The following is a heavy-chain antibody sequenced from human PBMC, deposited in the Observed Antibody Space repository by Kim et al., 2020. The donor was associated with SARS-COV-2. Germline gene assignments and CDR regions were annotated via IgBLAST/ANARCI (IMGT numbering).Heavy chain of an antibody. CDR3: ARDLIAAAGTGY. D-gene: IGHD6-13*01. J-gene: IGHJ4*02. V-gene: IGHV1-46*01. Sequence: SYAQKFQGRGPMTRDTSTSTVYMELSSLRSEDTAVYYCARDLIAAAGTGYWGQGTLVTVSS.